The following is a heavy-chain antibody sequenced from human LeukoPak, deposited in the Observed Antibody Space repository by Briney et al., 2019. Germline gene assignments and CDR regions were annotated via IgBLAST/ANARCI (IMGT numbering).Heavy chain of an antibody. CDR1: GGSISSSSYY. Sequence: SETLSLTCTVSGGSISSSSYYWGWLRQPPGTGLEWIGSIYYSGSTYYNPSLKSRVTISEDTSKNQFSLKLSSVTAADTAVYYCARGRSSSWNRYYYYYMDVWGKGTTVTVSS. CDR3: ARGRSSSWNRYYYYYMDV. CDR2: IYYSGST. V-gene: IGHV4-39*01. J-gene: IGHJ6*03. D-gene: IGHD6-13*01.